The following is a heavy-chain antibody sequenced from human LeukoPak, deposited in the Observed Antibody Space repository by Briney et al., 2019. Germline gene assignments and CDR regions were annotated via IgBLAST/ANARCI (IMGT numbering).Heavy chain of an antibody. CDR3: ARGSAGYYYYHGLDV. CDR1: GFTFTDHY. J-gene: IGHJ6*02. D-gene: IGHD2-15*01. V-gene: IGHV3-11*01. Sequence: GGSLRLSCAASGFTFTDHYMTWIRQAPGKGLEWVSFISSSGSHISYADSVKGRFTISRDNAENSLSLQMNSLRAEDTAVYYCARGSAGYYYYHGLDVWGRGTTVTVSS. CDR2: ISSSGSHI.